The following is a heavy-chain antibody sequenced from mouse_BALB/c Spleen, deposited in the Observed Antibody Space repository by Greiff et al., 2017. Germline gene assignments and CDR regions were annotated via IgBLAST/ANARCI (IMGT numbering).Heavy chain of an antibody. CDR1: GDSITSGY. J-gene: IGHJ3*01. CDR3: ARRYYGYAAWFAY. CDR2: ISYSGST. Sequence: EVKLVESGPSLVKPSQTLSLTCSVTGDSITSGYWNWIRKFPGNKLEYMGYISYSGSTYYNPSLKSRISITRDTSKNQYYLQLNSVTTEDTATYYCARRYYGYAAWFAYWGQGTLVTVSA. V-gene: IGHV3-8*02. D-gene: IGHD2-2*01.